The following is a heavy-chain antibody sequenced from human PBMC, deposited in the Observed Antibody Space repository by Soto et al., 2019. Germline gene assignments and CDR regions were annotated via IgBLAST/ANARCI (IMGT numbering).Heavy chain of an antibody. CDR1: GFTFSTYW. V-gene: IGHV3-7*03. Sequence: PGGSLRLSCAASGFTFSTYWMTWVRQAPGKGLEWVANINQDGSETYSVDSVKGRFTISRDNSKDTLFLQMNSLRAEDTAVYYCAKGPTGATTRVDYWGQGTLVTVS. CDR3: AKGPTGATTRVDY. D-gene: IGHD1-1*01. CDR2: INQDGSET. J-gene: IGHJ4*02.